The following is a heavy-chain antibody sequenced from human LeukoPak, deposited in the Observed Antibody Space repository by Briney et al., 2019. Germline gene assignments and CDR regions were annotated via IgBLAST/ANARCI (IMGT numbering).Heavy chain of an antibody. D-gene: IGHD6-13*01. Sequence: GRSLRLSCVVSSGFTFNYYGMHWVRQAPGKRPEWLSFISFDGSKRFYGESSKGRYTVSRDNSKNTLFLEMRSLRPEDTATYFCAKDPKRGIATYFEYWGQGVLVAVS. J-gene: IGHJ4*02. CDR3: AKDPKRGIATYFEY. CDR1: GFTFNYYG. CDR2: ISFDGSKR. V-gene: IGHV3-30*18.